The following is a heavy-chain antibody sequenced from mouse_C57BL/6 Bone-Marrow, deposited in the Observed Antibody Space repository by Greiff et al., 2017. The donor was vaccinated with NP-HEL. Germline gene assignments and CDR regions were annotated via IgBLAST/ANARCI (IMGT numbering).Heavy chain of an antibody. Sequence: VQLQQSGAELARPGASVKLSCKASGYTFPSYGISWVKQRTGQGLEWIGEIYPRRGNTYYNEKFKGKATLTADKPSSTAYMELRSLPSEDSAVYFCARNPFLRSEAYWGQGTLVTVSA. CDR2: IYPRRGNT. J-gene: IGHJ3*01. CDR1: GYTFPSYG. V-gene: IGHV1-81*01. CDR3: ARNPFLRSEAY. D-gene: IGHD1-1*01.